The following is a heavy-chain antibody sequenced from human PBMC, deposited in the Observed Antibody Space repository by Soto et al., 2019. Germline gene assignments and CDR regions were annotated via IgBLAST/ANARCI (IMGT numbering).Heavy chain of an antibody. D-gene: IGHD2-15*01. CDR3: ATYCSGGSCYSGYYYGMDV. CDR1: GFTFTSSA. V-gene: IGHV1-58*01. J-gene: IGHJ6*02. Sequence: ASVKVSWKASGFTFTSSAVQWVRQARGQRLEWIGWIVVGSGNTNYAQKFQERVTITRDMSTSTAYMELSSLRSEDTAVYYCATYCSGGSCYSGYYYGMDVRGQGTTVTVSS. CDR2: IVVGSGNT.